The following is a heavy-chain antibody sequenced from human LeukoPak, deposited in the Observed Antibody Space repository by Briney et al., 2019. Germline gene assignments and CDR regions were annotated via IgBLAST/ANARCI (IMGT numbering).Heavy chain of an antibody. J-gene: IGHJ6*03. V-gene: IGHV1-69*05. CDR2: IIPIFGTA. CDR1: GGTFSSYA. Sequence: SVKVSCKASGGTFSSYAISWVRQAPGQGLEWMRRIIPIFGTANYAQKFQGRVTITTDESTSTAYMELSSLRSEDTAVYYCAWGGYDYYYYYYMDVWGKGTTVTVSS. D-gene: IGHD5-12*01. CDR3: AWGGYDYYYYYYMDV.